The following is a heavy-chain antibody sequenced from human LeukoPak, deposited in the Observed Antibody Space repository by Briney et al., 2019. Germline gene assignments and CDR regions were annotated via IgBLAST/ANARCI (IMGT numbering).Heavy chain of an antibody. Sequence: GASVKVSCKASGYTFTGYYMHWVRQAPGQGLEWMGWINPNSGGTNYAQKFQGRVTMTRDTSISTAYMELSRLRSDDTAVYYCARVRKVTLREGNWFDPWGQGTLVTVSS. D-gene: IGHD2-21*02. V-gene: IGHV1-2*02. J-gene: IGHJ5*02. CDR2: INPNSGGT. CDR3: ARVRKVTLREGNWFDP. CDR1: GYTFTGYY.